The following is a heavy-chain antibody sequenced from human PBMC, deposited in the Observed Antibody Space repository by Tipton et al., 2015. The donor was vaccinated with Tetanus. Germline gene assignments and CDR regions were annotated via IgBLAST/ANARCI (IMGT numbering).Heavy chain of an antibody. CDR3: ARLGSGSFNFDY. CDR2: IYYSGST. V-gene: IGHV4-59*08. D-gene: IGHD1-26*01. J-gene: IGHJ4*02. CDR1: GGSISSYY. Sequence: TLSLTCTVSGGSISSYYWSWIRQPPGKGLEWIGYIYYSGSTNYNPSLKSRVTISVDTSKNQFSLKLSSVTAADTAVYYCARLGSGSFNFDYWGQGTLVTVSS.